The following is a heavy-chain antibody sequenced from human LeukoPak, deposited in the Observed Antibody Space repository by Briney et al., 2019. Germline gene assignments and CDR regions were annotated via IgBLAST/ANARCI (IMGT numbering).Heavy chain of an antibody. CDR1: GGSISSSNW. CDR2: IFHSGST. V-gene: IGHV4-4*02. Sequence: SETLSLTCAVSGGSISSSNWWSWVRQPPGKGLEWIGEIFHSGSTNHNPSLKSRVTISVDTSKNQFSLKLSSVTAADTAVYYCARGYRLGARWLFTLASDHFDYWGQGTLVTVSS. D-gene: IGHD3-9*01. J-gene: IGHJ4*02. CDR3: ARGYRLGARWLFTLASDHFDY.